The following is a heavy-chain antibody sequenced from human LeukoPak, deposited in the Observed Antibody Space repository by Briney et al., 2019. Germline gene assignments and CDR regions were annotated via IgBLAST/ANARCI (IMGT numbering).Heavy chain of an antibody. Sequence: GGSLRLSCAASGFTFSSYAMSWVRQAPGKGLEWVSTITGSGESTYYADSVKGRFTISRDSSKNTLYLQMNSLRAEDTAAYYCAKGTSASGTYYSAWNYWGQGTLVTVSS. CDR3: AKGTSASGTYYSAWNY. D-gene: IGHD3-10*01. CDR2: ITGSGEST. J-gene: IGHJ4*02. V-gene: IGHV3-23*01. CDR1: GFTFSSYA.